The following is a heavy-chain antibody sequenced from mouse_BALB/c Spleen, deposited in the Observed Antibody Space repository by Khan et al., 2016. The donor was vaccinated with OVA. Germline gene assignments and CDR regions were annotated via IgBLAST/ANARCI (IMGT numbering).Heavy chain of an antibody. D-gene: IGHD3-3*01. CDR3: TRGRTY. CDR1: GYSITSDYA. J-gene: IGHJ3*01. CDR2: ISYSGST. Sequence: EVQLQESGPGLVKPSQSLSLTCTVTGYSITSDYAWNWIRQFPGNKLEWMGYISYSGSTSYTPSLKRRISITRDTSKNQFFLQLNSVTTEDTATXYCTRGRTYWGQGTLVTVSA. V-gene: IGHV3-2*02.